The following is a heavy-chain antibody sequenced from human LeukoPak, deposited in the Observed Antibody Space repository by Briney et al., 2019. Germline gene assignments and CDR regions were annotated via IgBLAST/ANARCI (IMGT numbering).Heavy chain of an antibody. CDR2: ISYSGST. V-gene: IGHV4-59*12. CDR3: ARFLWFGGPFDP. Sequence: SETLSLTCTVSGGSISSYYWNWIRQPPGKGLEWIGCISYSGSTNYKSSLKSRVTISVDTSKNQFSLKVRSVTAADTAVYYCARFLWFGGPFDPWGQGTLVTVSS. J-gene: IGHJ5*02. CDR1: GGSISSYY. D-gene: IGHD3-10*01.